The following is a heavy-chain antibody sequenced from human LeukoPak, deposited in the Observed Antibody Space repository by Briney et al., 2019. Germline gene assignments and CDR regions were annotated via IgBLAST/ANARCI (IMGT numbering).Heavy chain of an antibody. D-gene: IGHD6-19*01. CDR1: GFTFSSYG. V-gene: IGHV3-30*02. Sequence: GGSLRLSCAASGFTFSSYGMHWVRQAPGKGLEWVAFIRYDGSKKYYADSVKGRFTIPRDNSKNTLYLQMNSLRAEDTAVYSCANIGWSPKAWGQGTLVTVSS. CDR3: ANIGWSPKA. J-gene: IGHJ5*02. CDR2: IRYDGSKK.